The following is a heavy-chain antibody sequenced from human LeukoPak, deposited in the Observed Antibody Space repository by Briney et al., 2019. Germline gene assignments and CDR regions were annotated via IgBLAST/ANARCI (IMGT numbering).Heavy chain of an antibody. CDR2: ISWNSGSI. J-gene: IGHJ4*02. D-gene: IGHD2-15*01. CDR3: ARQSEYCSGGSCYTYFDY. Sequence: GGSLRLSCAASGFTFDDYAMHWVRQAPGKGLEWVSGISWNSGSIGYADSVKGRFTISRDNAKNSLYLQMNSLRAEDTALYYCARQSEYCSGGSCYTYFDYWGQGTLVTVSS. CDR1: GFTFDDYA. V-gene: IGHV3-9*01.